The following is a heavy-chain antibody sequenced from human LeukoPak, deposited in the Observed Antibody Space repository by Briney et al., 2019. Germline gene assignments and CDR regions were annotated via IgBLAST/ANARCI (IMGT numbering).Heavy chain of an antibody. CDR2: INHSGST. Sequence: SDTLSLTCAVYGGSFSGYYWSWIRQPPGKGLEWIGEINHSGSTNYNPSLKSRVTISVDTSKNQFSLKLSSVTAADTAVYYCARSPSGPLDYWGQGTLVTVSS. D-gene: IGHD1-14*01. CDR1: GGSFSGYY. V-gene: IGHV4-34*01. CDR3: ARSPSGPLDY. J-gene: IGHJ4*02.